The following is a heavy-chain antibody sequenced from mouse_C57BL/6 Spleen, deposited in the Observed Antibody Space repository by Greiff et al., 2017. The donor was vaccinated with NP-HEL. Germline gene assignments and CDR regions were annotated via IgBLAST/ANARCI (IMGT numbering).Heavy chain of an antibody. D-gene: IGHD1-1*01. Sequence: EVQLQQSGPGLVKPSQSLSLTCSVTGYSITSGYYWNWIRRFPGNKLEWMGYIGYDGSNNYNPSLKKRISITRDTSKNQFFLKLNSVTTEDTATYYCARGGITTVVDCWGQGTTLTVSS. CDR2: IGYDGSN. CDR3: ARGGITTVVDC. J-gene: IGHJ2*01. V-gene: IGHV3-6*01. CDR1: GYSITSGYY.